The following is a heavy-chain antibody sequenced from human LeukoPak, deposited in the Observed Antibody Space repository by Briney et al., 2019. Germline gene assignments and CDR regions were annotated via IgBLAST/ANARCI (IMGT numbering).Heavy chain of an antibody. J-gene: IGHJ6*02. D-gene: IGHD3-9*01. CDR3: ALLRYFDWLLSYYYYYGMDV. V-gene: IGHV3-23*01. CDR2: ISGSGGST. CDR1: RFTFSSYA. Sequence: PGGSLRLSCAASRFTFSSYAMSWVRQAPGKGREGVSAISGSGGSTHYADSVKGRFTISRDNSKNTLYLQMNSLRAEDTAVYYCALLRYFDWLLSYYYYYGMDVWGQGTTVTVSS.